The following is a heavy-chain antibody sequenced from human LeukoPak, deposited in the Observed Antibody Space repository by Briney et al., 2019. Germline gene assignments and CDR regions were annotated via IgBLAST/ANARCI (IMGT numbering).Heavy chain of an antibody. CDR3: EGTLSLGYTYGHDY. J-gene: IGHJ4*02. CDR2: MSYDGTKI. V-gene: IGHV3-30*04. CDR1: GFTFSNYA. D-gene: IGHD5-18*01. Sequence: PGRSLRLSCVVSGFTFSNYAMHWVRQAPGRGLEWVAVMSYDGTKIYYGDSVKGRFTISRDNSKNTLFLQMNSLRPEDTAVYYCEGTLSLGYTYGHDYWGQGTLVTVSS.